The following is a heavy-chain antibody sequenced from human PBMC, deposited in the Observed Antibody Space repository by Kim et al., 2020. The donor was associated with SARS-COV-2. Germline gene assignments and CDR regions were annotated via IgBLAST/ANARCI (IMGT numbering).Heavy chain of an antibody. CDR3: ARGGRKATYYYGSGSYYF. J-gene: IGHJ4*01. CDR1: GGSFSGYY. CDR2: INHSGST. Sequence: SETLSLTCAVYGGSFSGYYWSWIRQPPGKGLEWIGEINHSGSTNYNPSLKSRVTISVDTSKNQFSLKLSSVTAADTAVYYCARGGRKATYYYGSGSYYF. D-gene: IGHD3-10*01. V-gene: IGHV4-34*01.